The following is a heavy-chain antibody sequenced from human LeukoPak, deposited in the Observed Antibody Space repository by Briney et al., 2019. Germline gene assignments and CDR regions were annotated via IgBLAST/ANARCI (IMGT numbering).Heavy chain of an antibody. D-gene: IGHD2-15*01. J-gene: IGHJ3*02. CDR3: AREDIVVVDTAKNAFDI. V-gene: IGHV1-46*01. Sequence: GASVKVSCKASGYTFTSYYMHWVRQAPGQGLEWMGIINPDGDSTRYAQKFQGRVTVTRDMSTSTVYMELSSLRSEDTAVYYCAREDIVVVDTAKNAFDISGQGTMVSASS. CDR2: INPDGDST. CDR1: GYTFTSYY.